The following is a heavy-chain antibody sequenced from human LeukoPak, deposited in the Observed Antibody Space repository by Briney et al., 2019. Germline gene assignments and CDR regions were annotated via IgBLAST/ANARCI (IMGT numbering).Heavy chain of an antibody. CDR3: ARENFQY. CDR1: GFXFSSYW. J-gene: IGHJ4*02. Sequence: GGSLRLSCAASGFXFSSYWINWVRQAPGKELEWVANIKPDGSDESYVDSVKGRFTISRDNAKNSLYLQMNSLRAEDTAVYYCARENFQYWAQGTLVTVSS. CDR2: IKPDGSDE. V-gene: IGHV3-7*04.